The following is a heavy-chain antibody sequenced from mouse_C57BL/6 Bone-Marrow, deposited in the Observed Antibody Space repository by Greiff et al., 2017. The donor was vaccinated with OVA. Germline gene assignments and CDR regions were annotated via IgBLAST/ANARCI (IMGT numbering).Heavy chain of an antibody. CDR3: ARRGAY. J-gene: IGHJ3*01. V-gene: IGHV1-64*01. CDR1: GYTFTSYW. Sequence: VQLQQSGAELVKPGASVKLSCKASGYTFTSYWMNWVKQRPGQGLEWIGMIYPKSGSTNYNEKLKSNDTLTIYKSSSTAYMQLNSLTSDDSAVYYCARRGAYWGQGTLVTVSS. CDR2: IYPKSGST.